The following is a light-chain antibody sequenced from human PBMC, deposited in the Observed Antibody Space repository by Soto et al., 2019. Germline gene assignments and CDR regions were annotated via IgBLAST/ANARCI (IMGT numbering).Light chain of an antibody. CDR1: QSVSNN. Sequence: ETVMTQSPATLSVSAGERATLSCGASQSVSNNLAWYQQKPGQAPRLLIYLTSNRAAGIPARFSGSGSETDFTLTISDVEPEDFAVYYCQHYVTSSITFGQGTRLEIK. CDR3: QHYVTSSIT. V-gene: IGKV3D-15*01. CDR2: LTS. J-gene: IGKJ5*01.